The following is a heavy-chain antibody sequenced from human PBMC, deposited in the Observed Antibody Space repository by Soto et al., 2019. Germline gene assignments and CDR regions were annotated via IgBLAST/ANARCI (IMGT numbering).Heavy chain of an antibody. Sequence: KPSETLSLTCAVYGGSFSGYYWSWIRQPPGKGLEWIGEINHSGSTNYNPSLKSRVTISVDTSKNQFSLKLSSVTAADTAVYYCARGGDTMVRGGHYYYYYGMDVWGQGTTVTVSS. CDR2: INHSGST. CDR1: GGSFSGYY. J-gene: IGHJ6*02. CDR3: ARGGDTMVRGGHYYYYYGMDV. D-gene: IGHD3-10*01. V-gene: IGHV4-34*01.